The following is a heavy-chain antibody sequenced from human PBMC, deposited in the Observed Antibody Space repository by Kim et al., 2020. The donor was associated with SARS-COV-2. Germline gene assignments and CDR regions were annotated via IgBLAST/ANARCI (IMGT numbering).Heavy chain of an antibody. D-gene: IGHD3-16*01. CDR3: ARERAYGHDY. Sequence: STDYADSIKGRFTISGDNARNARDLQINSLRAEGTAVYYCARERAYGHDYWGQGALVTVSS. J-gene: IGHJ4*02. V-gene: IGHV3-74*01. CDR2: ST.